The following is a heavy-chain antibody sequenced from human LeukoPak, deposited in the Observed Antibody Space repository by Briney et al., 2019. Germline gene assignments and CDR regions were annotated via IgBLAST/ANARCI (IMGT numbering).Heavy chain of an antibody. J-gene: IGHJ3*02. CDR3: AKDRQWLVFGAFDI. CDR2: ISGSGGST. CDR1: GFTFSSYA. V-gene: IGHV3-23*01. D-gene: IGHD6-19*01. Sequence: GGSLRLSCAASGFTFSSYAMSWVRQAPGKGLEWVSAISGSGGSTYYADSVKGRFTISRDNSKNTPHLQMNSLRAEDTAVYYCAKDRQWLVFGAFDIWGQGTMVTVSS.